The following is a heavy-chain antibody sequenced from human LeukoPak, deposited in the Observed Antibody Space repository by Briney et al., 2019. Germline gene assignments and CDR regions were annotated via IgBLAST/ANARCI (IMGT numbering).Heavy chain of an antibody. CDR3: ARVYCSGGSCYYFDY. J-gene: IGHJ4*02. Sequence: PSETLSLTCTVSGGSISNYYWSWIRQPAGKGLEWIGRIYTSGSTNYNPSIKSRVTMSVDTSKNQFSLKLSSVTAADAAVYYCARVYCSGGSCYYFDYWGQGTLVTVSS. V-gene: IGHV4-4*07. CDR1: GGSISNYY. CDR2: IYTSGST. D-gene: IGHD2-15*01.